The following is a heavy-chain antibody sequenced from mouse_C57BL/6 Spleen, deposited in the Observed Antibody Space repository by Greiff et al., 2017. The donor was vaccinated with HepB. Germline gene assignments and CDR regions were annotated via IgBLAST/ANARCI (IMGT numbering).Heavy chain of an antibody. J-gene: IGHJ1*03. CDR2: IDPEDGDT. V-gene: IGHV14-1*01. CDR1: GFNIKDYY. Sequence: VQLQQSGAELVRPGASVKLSRTASGFNIKDYYMHWVKQRPEQGLEWIGRIDPEDGDTEYAPKFQGKATMTADTSSNTAYLQLSSLTSEDTAVYYCTSYYGSSYRYFDVWGTGTTVTVSS. D-gene: IGHD1-1*01. CDR3: TSYYGSSYRYFDV.